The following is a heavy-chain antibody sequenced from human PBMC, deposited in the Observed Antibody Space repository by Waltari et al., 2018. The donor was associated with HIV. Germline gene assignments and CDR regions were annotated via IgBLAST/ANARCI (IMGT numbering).Heavy chain of an antibody. V-gene: IGHV4-31*03. CDR1: GGSISSGGYY. J-gene: IGHJ6*02. CDR3: ARDHATIFGGGGRDYGMDV. D-gene: IGHD3-3*01. Sequence: QVQLQESGPGLVKPSQTLSLTCTVSGGSISSGGYYWSWIRQHPGKGLEWIGYIYYSGRTYYTPSLKSRVTISVDTSKNQFSLKLSSVTAADTAVYYCARDHATIFGGGGRDYGMDVWGQGTTVTVSS. CDR2: IYYSGRT.